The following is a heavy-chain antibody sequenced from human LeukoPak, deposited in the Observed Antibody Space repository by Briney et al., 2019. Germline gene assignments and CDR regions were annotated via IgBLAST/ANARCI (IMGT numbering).Heavy chain of an antibody. Sequence: SETLSLTCTVSGGSISSYYWSWIRQPPGKGLGWIGYIYYSGSTNYNPSLKSRVTISVDTSKNQFSLKLSSVTAADTAVYYCAREGRESHYDYWGQGTLVTVSS. CDR2: IYYSGST. CDR3: AREGRESHYDY. J-gene: IGHJ4*02. CDR1: GGSISSYY. V-gene: IGHV4-59*01.